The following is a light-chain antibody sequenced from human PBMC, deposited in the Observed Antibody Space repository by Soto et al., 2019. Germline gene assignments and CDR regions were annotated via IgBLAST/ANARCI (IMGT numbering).Light chain of an antibody. V-gene: IGKV1-5*03. J-gene: IGKJ1*01. CDR1: QTIRSW. CDR2: KAS. CDR3: QHYNSYSEA. Sequence: DIQMTQSPSTLSGSVGDRVTITCRASQTIRSWLAWYQQKPGKAPKLLIYKASTLKSGVPSRFSGSGSGTEFTLTISSLQPDDFATYYCQHYNSYSEAVGQGTKVDIK.